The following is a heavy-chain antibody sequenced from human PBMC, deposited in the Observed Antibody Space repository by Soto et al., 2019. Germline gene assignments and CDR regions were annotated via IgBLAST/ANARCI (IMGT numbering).Heavy chain of an antibody. V-gene: IGHV3-30*02. CDR2: VWYDGSNK. CDR1: GFTFNTYA. CDR3: VRSRSSGDWPPHAFDV. J-gene: IGHJ3*01. D-gene: IGHD3-9*01. Sequence: GGSLRLSCTSSGFTFNTYAMHWVRQAPDKGLEWVAFVWYDGSNKDYAKSVKGRCTISRDNSKSTLYLEMNSLRAEDTALYYCVRSRSSGDWPPHAFDVWGQGTMVTVSS.